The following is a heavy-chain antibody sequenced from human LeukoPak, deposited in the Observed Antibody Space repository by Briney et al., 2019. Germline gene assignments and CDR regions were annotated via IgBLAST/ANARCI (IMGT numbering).Heavy chain of an antibody. J-gene: IGHJ4*02. V-gene: IGHV3-74*01. CDR3: ARARVLVGPFGLQDY. Sequence: GGSLRLSCAASGFTFSSYWMNWVRQAPGKGLVWVSRINGAGSNIIYADSVKGRFTISRDNAKNTLYLQMASLRGEDTAVYYCARARVLVGPFGLQDYWGQGTLVTVSS. D-gene: IGHD3-22*01. CDR2: INGAGSNI. CDR1: GFTFSSYW.